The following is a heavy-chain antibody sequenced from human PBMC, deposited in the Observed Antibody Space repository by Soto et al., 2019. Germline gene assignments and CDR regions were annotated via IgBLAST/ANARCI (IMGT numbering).Heavy chain of an antibody. Sequence: QVQLVESGGGVVQPGRSLRLSCEASGFTFSNYAMHWVRQAPGKGLEWVTSISYDGSIKYYADSVKGRFTVSRDYSNNTLYLQMSSLRAEDTAVYYCARAGGGYSYGYGRKAFDIWGQGTLVTVSP. CDR2: ISYDGSIK. D-gene: IGHD5-18*01. CDR3: ARAGGGYSYGYGRKAFDI. CDR1: GFTFSNYA. V-gene: IGHV3-30-3*01. J-gene: IGHJ3*02.